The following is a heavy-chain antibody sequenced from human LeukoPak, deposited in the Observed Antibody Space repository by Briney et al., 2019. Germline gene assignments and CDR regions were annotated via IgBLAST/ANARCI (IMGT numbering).Heavy chain of an antibody. CDR3: ARGADYDYVWGSYRPNYYYYYMDV. J-gene: IGHJ6*03. CDR1: GDSFSYFY. CDR2: IYNSGST. D-gene: IGHD3-16*02. Sequence: PSETLSLTCTVSGDSFSYFYWSWIRQPPGKGLEWIGYIYNSGSTNYNPSLKSRVTISVDTSKNQFSLKLSSVTAADTAVYYCARGADYDYVWGSYRPNYYYYYMDVWGKGTTVTISS. V-gene: IGHV4-59*01.